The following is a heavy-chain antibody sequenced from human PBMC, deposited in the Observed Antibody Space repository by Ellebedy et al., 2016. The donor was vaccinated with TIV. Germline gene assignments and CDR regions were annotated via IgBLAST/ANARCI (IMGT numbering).Heavy chain of an antibody. CDR3: ASSGTTVTPWAFDI. CDR1: GYSFTSYW. CDR2: IDPSDSYT. Sequence: GESLKISCKGSGYSFTSYWIGWVRQMPGKGLEWMGRIDPSDSYTNYSPSFQGQVTISADKSISTAYLQWSSLKASDTAMYYCASSGTTVTPWAFDIWGQGTMVTVSS. J-gene: IGHJ3*02. V-gene: IGHV5-10-1*04. D-gene: IGHD4-17*01.